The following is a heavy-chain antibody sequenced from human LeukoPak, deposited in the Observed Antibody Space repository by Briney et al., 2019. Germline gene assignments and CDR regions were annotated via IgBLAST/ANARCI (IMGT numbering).Heavy chain of an antibody. D-gene: IGHD2-15*01. CDR3: ARGPPSCSGGSCYSGAAFDI. Sequence: PSETLSLTCAVYGESFSGYYWSWLRQPPGKGLEWIGEINHSGSTNYNPSLKSRVTISVDTSKNQFSLKLSSVTAADTAVYYCARGPPSCSGGSCYSGAAFDIWGQGTMVTVSS. CDR1: GESFSGYY. V-gene: IGHV4-34*01. CDR2: INHSGST. J-gene: IGHJ3*02.